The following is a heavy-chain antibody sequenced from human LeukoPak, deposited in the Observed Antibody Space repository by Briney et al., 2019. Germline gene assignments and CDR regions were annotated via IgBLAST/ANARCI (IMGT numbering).Heavy chain of an antibody. Sequence: SEALSLTCTVSGGSISSGGYYWSWIRQHPGKGLEWIGYIYYSGSTYYNPSLKSRVTISVDTSKNQFSLKLSSVTAADTAVYYCARVLIGGWLDYWGQGTLVTVSS. CDR2: IYYSGST. CDR3: ARVLIGGWLDY. J-gene: IGHJ4*02. V-gene: IGHV4-31*03. D-gene: IGHD6-19*01. CDR1: GGSISSGGYY.